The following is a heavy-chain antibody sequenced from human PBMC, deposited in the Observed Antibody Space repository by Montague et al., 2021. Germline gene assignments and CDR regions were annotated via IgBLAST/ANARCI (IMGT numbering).Heavy chain of an antibody. J-gene: IGHJ5*02. CDR1: SGSIFHAH. Sequence: TLSLTCTVSSGSIFHAHWSWVRQPPGTGLEWLGSMFYGGATSNNPSLKSRVTMSIDTSTNQFSLKLSFVTAADTAVYYCAKQDYFVSGTSYKGFDPWGQGILVTVSS. CDR2: MFYGGAT. CDR3: AKQDYFVSGTSYKGFDP. D-gene: IGHD3-10*01. V-gene: IGHV4-59*08.